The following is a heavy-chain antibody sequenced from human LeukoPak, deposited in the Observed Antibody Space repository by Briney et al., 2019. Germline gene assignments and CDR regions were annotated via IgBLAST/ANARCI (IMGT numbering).Heavy chain of an antibody. CDR2: IYYSGST. CDR3: ARAHNKLRFLEWLLPQMTNYFDY. Sequence: PSETLSLTCTVSGGSISSSSYYWGWIRQPPGKGLEWIGSIYYSGSTYYNPSLKSRVTISVDTSKNQFSLKLSSVTAADTAVYYCARAHNKLRFLEWLLPQMTNYFDYWGQGTLVTVSS. J-gene: IGHJ4*02. CDR1: GGSISSSSYY. D-gene: IGHD3-3*01. V-gene: IGHV4-39*01.